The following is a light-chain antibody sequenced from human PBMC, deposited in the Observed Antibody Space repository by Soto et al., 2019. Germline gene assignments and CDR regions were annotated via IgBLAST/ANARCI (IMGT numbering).Light chain of an antibody. Sequence: QSVLTRPASVSGSPGQSITISCTGTSSDVGAYKYVSWYQQHPGKAPKVVIYEVTNRPSGVSTRFSGSKSGNTASLTISGLQADDEADYYCSSYTRSGTQVFGTGTKVTVL. CDR1: SSDVGAYKY. V-gene: IGLV2-14*01. CDR3: SSYTRSGTQV. J-gene: IGLJ1*01. CDR2: EVT.